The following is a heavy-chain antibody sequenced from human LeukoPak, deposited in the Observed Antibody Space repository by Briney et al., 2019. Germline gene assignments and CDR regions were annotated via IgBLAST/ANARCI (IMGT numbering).Heavy chain of an antibody. D-gene: IGHD5-24*01. J-gene: IGHJ4*02. V-gene: IGHV3-21*01. Sequence: GGSLRLSCAASGFTFNSYSMNWVRQAPGKGLEWISSISPSSSHIFYAESVEGRFAISRDNAKKSLSLQMNSLRAEDTAVYYWARDAYNSYDYWGQGTLVTVPS. CDR2: ISPSSSHI. CDR1: GFTFNSYS. CDR3: ARDAYNSYDY.